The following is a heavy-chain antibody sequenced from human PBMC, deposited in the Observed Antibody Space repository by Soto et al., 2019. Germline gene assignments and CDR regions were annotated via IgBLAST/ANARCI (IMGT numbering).Heavy chain of an antibody. V-gene: IGHV4-59*01. CDR3: ARGAYDFWSGYGYYYYGMDV. J-gene: IGHJ6*02. CDR1: GGSISSYY. CDR2: IYYSGST. D-gene: IGHD3-3*01. Sequence: SETLSLTCTVSGGSISSYYWSWIRQPPGKGLEWIGYIYYSGSTNYNPSLKSRVTISVDTSKNQFSLKLSSVTAADTAVYYCARGAYDFWSGYGYYYYGMDVWGQGTTVTVSS.